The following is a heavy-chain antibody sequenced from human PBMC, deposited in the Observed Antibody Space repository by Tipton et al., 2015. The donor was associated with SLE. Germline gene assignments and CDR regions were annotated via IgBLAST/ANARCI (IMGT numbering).Heavy chain of an antibody. CDR2: MSYDGSNE. D-gene: IGHD3-22*01. CDR3: TKDQGFYYDSSGYSYNWFDP. J-gene: IGHJ5*02. V-gene: IGHV3-30*02. Sequence: SLRLSCAVSGLPFSDSGMHWVRQSPGKGLEWVAFMSYDGSNENYADSMEGRVTISRDNSKSTLFLQMDSLRAEDTAMYYCTKDQGFYYDSSGYSYNWFDPWGQGTLVIVSS. CDR1: GLPFSDSG.